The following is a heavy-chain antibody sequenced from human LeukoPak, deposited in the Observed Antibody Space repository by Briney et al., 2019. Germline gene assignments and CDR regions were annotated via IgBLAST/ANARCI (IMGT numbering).Heavy chain of an antibody. D-gene: IGHD1-26*01. CDR1: GGSFSAYY. J-gene: IGHJ4*02. CDR2: LNHSGST. V-gene: IGHV4-34*01. CDR3: ACGGSSSKSRLVYYFDY. Sequence: PSETLSLTCAVYGGSFSAYYWSWIRQPPGKGLEWIGELNHSGSTNYNPSLKSRVTISVDTSKNQFSLKLSSVTAADTAVYYCACGGSSSKSRLVYYFDYWGQGTLVTVSS.